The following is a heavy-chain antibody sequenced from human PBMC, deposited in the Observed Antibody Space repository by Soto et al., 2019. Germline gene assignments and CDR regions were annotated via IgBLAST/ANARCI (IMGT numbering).Heavy chain of an antibody. V-gene: IGHV3-7*05. CDR2: IKQDGSEK. CDR1: GFTFSSYW. CDR3: ACSRTFDY. Sequence: GGSLRLSCAASGFTFSSYWMSWVRQAPGKGLEWVTNIKQDGSEKYYVDSVKGRFTISRDNAKSSLYLQMNSLRAEDSAVYFCACSRTFDYWGQGTLVTVSS. D-gene: IGHD2-15*01. J-gene: IGHJ4*02.